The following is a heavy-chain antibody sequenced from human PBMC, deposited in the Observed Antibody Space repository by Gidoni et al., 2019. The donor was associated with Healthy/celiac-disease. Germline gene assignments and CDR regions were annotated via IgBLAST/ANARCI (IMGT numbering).Heavy chain of an antibody. CDR3: ALMVRGTRYYFDY. V-gene: IGHV3-53*02. CDR2: IYSGDNT. J-gene: IGHJ4*02. Sequence: EVQLVETGGGLIQPGGSLRLSCAASGFSVSTNYMSWVRQAPGKGLEWVSVIYSGDNTYYADSVKGRFTISRDNSKNTLYLQMNSLRAEDTAVYYCALMVRGTRYYFDYWGQGTLVTVSS. D-gene: IGHD3-10*01. CDR1: GFSVSTNY.